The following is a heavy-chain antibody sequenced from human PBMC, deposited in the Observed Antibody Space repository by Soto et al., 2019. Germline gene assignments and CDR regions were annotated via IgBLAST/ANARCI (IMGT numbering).Heavy chain of an antibody. V-gene: IGHV4-30-4*01. Sequence: SETLSLTCTVSGGSVSSDSSYWSWIRQPPGKGLEWIGYIYYSGNTYHNPSLKSRINISLDTSKNQFSLRLSSVTAADTAVYYCATVPTYYYDRSGYANAFDMWGQGTMVTVSS. CDR1: GGSVSSDSSY. CDR3: ATVPTYYYDRSGYANAFDM. CDR2: IYYSGNT. D-gene: IGHD3-22*01. J-gene: IGHJ3*02.